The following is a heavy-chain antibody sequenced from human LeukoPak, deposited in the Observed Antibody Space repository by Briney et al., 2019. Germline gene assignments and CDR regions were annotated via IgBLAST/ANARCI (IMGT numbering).Heavy chain of an antibody. D-gene: IGHD3-16*01. CDR2: IYPGDSDT. CDR3: ASRDSGGFDY. V-gene: IGHV5-51*01. Sequence: GESLKISCEGYGYTFTNYWIGWVRQMPGKGLEWMGIIYPGDSDTRYSPSFQRQVTISADKSISTAYLQWSSLKASDTAIYYCASRDSGGFDYWGQGTLVTVSS. CDR1: GYTFTNYW. J-gene: IGHJ4*02.